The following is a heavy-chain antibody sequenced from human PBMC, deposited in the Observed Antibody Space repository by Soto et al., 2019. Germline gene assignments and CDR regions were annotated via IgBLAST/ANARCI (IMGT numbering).Heavy chain of an antibody. D-gene: IGHD3-3*01. J-gene: IGHJ5*02. V-gene: IGHV4-4*02. Sequence: PSETLSLTCAVSADSIKNNWWSCVRQPPGKGLEWIGEIYQTGTINYNPSLRSRVTISVDKSKNQLSLQVDSVTAADTAVYYCVRGNDNYDFCNKWSLDPWGQGTMVTVSS. CDR1: ADSIKNNW. CDR2: IYQTGTI. CDR3: VRGNDNYDFCNKWSLDP.